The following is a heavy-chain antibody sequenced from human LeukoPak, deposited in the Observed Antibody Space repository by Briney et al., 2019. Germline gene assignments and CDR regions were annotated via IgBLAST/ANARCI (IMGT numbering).Heavy chain of an antibody. Sequence: ASVKVSCKASGYTFTNYDINWGRQATGQGLEWMGWRNPNSGRTGFAQKFQGRLTMTADTSISTAYMELSSLTSDDTAVYYCARGPVSTHGMDVWGQGTTVTVSS. J-gene: IGHJ6*02. CDR2: RNPNSGRT. D-gene: IGHD6-13*01. V-gene: IGHV1-8*01. CDR1: GYTFTNYD. CDR3: ARGPVSTHGMDV.